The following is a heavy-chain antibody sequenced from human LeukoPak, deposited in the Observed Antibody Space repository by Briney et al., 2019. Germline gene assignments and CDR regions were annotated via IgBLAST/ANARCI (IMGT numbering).Heavy chain of an antibody. J-gene: IGHJ4*02. CDR1: GFTFSSYW. D-gene: IGHD3-22*01. V-gene: IGHV3-7*01. Sequence: PGGSLRVSCAASGFTFSSYWMTWVRQAPGKGLEWVANIKRDGSQKFYLDSVKGRFTISRDNAKESLFLQMNSLRAEDTAVYYCARHYDSTAYSLDYWGQGTLVTVSS. CDR2: IKRDGSQK. CDR3: ARHYDSTAYSLDY.